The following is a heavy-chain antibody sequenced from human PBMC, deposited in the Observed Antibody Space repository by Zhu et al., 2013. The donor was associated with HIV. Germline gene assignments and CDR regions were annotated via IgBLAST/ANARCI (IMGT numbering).Heavy chain of an antibody. CDR3: ARRHSYGSLMSDYDV. Sequence: VQLQEWAQDWRGLGDPVLTCAVSGYSISSGYYWAWIRQSPGKGLEWIATIYHTGIIHYSPSLKSRVTISVDTSNNKFSLTMNSVTAADTAVYYCARRHSYGSLMSDYDVWGQGTMVTVSS. J-gene: IGHJ3*01. V-gene: IGHV4-38-2*01. D-gene: IGHD5-18*01. CDR2: IYHTGII. CDR1: GYSISSGYY.